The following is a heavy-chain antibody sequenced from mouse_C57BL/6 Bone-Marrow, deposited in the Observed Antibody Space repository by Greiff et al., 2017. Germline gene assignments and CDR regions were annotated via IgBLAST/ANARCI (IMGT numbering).Heavy chain of an antibody. CDR2: LDPSDSYT. Sequence: QVQLQQSGAELVMPGASVKLSCKASGYTFTSYWMHWVKQRPGQGLEWIGELDPSDSYTNYNQKFKGKSTLTVDKSSSTAYMQLSSRTSEDSAVYYCARSVRGYYYGSSYFAYWGQGTLVTVTA. CDR1: GYTFTSYW. V-gene: IGHV1-69*01. J-gene: IGHJ3*01. D-gene: IGHD1-1*01. CDR3: ARSVRGYYYGSSYFAY.